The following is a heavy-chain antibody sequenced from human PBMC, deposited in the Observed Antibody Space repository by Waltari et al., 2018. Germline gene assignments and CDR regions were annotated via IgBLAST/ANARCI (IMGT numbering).Heavy chain of an antibody. D-gene: IGHD2-2*01. CDR2: INHSGST. J-gene: IGHJ6*03. CDR1: GGSFSGYY. Sequence: QVQLQQWGAGLLKPSETLSLTCAVYGGSFSGYYWRWIRQPPGQGLEWIGEINHSGSTNYNPSLKSRVTISVDTAKNQFSLKLSSVTAADTAVYYCARGLVVVPAASSYYYMDVWGKGTTVTVSS. V-gene: IGHV4-34*01. CDR3: ARGLVVVPAASSYYYMDV.